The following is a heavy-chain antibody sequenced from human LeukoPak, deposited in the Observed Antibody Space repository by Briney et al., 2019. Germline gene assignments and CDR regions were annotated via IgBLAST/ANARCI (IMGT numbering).Heavy chain of an antibody. D-gene: IGHD6-13*01. CDR2: ISAYNGNT. CDR3: ARDPAYSSSWDWFDP. J-gene: IGHJ5*02. Sequence: ASVNVSCKASGYTFTSHGISWVRQAPGQGLEWMGWISAYNGNTNYAQKLQGRVTITTDTSTSTAYMELRSLRSDDTAVYYCARDPAYSSSWDWFDPWGQGTLVTVSS. V-gene: IGHV1-18*01. CDR1: GYTFTSHG.